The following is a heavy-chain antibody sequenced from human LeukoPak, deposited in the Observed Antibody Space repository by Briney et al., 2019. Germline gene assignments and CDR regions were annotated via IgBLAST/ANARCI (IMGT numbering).Heavy chain of an antibody. Sequence: SETLSLTCTVSGGSISHYYWSWIRQPPGKGLEWIGYIYYSGSTNYNPSLKSRVTISVDTSKNQFSLKLSSVTAADTAVYYCARYSSGWYGGYYYMDVWGKGTTVTVSS. CDR2: IYYSGST. D-gene: IGHD6-19*01. CDR1: GGSISHYY. CDR3: ARYSSGWYGGYYYMDV. J-gene: IGHJ6*03. V-gene: IGHV4-59*01.